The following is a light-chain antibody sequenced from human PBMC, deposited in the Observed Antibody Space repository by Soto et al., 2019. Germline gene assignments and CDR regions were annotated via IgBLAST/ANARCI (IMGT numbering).Light chain of an antibody. CDR3: QHYDNLPPLT. CDR1: QAVTSKF. Sequence: EIVLTQSPGTLSLSPGDEATLSCKASQAVTSKFLAWYQQKPGQPPRLLIYGASSRATGIPDRFSGSGSGTDFTLTISRLEPEDSAVYYCQHYDNLPPLTFGGGTKVDIK. V-gene: IGKV3-20*01. J-gene: IGKJ4*01. CDR2: GAS.